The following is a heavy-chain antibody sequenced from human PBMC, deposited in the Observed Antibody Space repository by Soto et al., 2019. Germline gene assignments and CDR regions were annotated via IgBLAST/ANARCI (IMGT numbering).Heavy chain of an antibody. J-gene: IGHJ6*03. V-gene: IGHV1-8*01. CDR3: ARPPAYGDYVPFISRYYYMDV. CDR2: MNPNSGNT. Sequence: GASVKVSCKASGYTFTSYDINWVRQATGQGLEWMGWMNPNSGNTGYAQKFQGRVTMTRNTSISTAYMELSSLRSEDTAVYYCARPPAYGDYVPFISRYYYMDVWGKGATVTVSS. CDR1: GYTFTSYD. D-gene: IGHD4-17*01.